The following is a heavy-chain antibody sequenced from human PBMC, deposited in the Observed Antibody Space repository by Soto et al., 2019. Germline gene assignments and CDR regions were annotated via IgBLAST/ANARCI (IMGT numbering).Heavy chain of an antibody. Sequence: EVKLVESGGGLVQPGGSLRLSCAASGFSFSDYYMDWVRQVPGKGLEWVGRSRSKANSYNPEYAPSVKDRFSISRDNSKDSMYLQMNSLKTEDTAVYYCARDTGGSYDYWGQGALVTVSS. CDR3: ARDTGGSYDY. CDR1: GFSFSDYY. D-gene: IGHD3-16*01. J-gene: IGHJ4*02. V-gene: IGHV3-72*01. CDR2: SRSKANSYNP.